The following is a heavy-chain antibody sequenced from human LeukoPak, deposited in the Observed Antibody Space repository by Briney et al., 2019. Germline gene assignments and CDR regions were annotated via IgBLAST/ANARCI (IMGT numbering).Heavy chain of an antibody. CDR3: ARFKSSGCYYFDY. CDR1: GGSFSGYY. D-gene: IGHD2-21*02. Sequence: SETLSLTCAVYGGSFSGYYWSWIRQPPGKGLEWIGEINHSGSTNYNTSLKSRVTISVDTSKNQFSLKLSSVTAADTAVYFCARFKSSGCYYFDYWGQGTLVTVSS. CDR2: INHSGST. V-gene: IGHV4-34*01. J-gene: IGHJ4*02.